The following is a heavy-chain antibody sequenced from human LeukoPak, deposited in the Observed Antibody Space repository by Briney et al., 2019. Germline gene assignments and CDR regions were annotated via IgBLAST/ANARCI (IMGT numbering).Heavy chain of an antibody. J-gene: IGHJ4*02. V-gene: IGHV3-53*01. D-gene: IGHD3-22*01. Sequence: GGSLRLSCAASGFTFSDYYMSWIRQAPGKGLEWVSVIYSGGSTYYADSVKGRFTISRDNSKNTLYLQMNSLRAEDTAVYYCASLYYYDSSGCPLGYWGQGTLVTVSS. CDR1: GFTFSDYY. CDR2: IYSGGST. CDR3: ASLYYYDSSGCPLGY.